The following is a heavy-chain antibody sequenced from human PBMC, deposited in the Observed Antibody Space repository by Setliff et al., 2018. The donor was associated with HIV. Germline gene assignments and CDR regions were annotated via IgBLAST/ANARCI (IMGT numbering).Heavy chain of an antibody. CDR3: ARAPFLQFFRGSPYYFDY. Sequence: GASVKVSCKASGYTFSGYYIHWVRQAPGQGFEWMGWINTNTGSPTYAQGFTRRFVFSLDPSVRTAYLQITGLKAEETAVYYCARAPFLQFFRGSPYYFDYWGQGSLVTVSS. CDR2: INTNTGSP. J-gene: IGHJ4*02. V-gene: IGHV7-4-1*02. D-gene: IGHD3-10*01. CDR1: GYTFSGYY.